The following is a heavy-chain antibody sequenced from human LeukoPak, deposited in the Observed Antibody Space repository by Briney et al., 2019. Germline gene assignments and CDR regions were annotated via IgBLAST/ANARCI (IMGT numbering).Heavy chain of an antibody. CDR3: AGGGKNWNDVGSLDY. CDR1: GGSISSGGYY. J-gene: IGHJ4*02. Sequence: SQTLSLTCTVSGGSISSGGYYWSWIRQHPGKGLEWIGYIYYSGSTYHNPSLKSRVTISVDTSKNQFSLKLSSVTAADTAVYYCAGGGKNWNDVGSLDYWGQGTLVTVSS. CDR2: IYYSGST. V-gene: IGHV4-31*03. D-gene: IGHD1-1*01.